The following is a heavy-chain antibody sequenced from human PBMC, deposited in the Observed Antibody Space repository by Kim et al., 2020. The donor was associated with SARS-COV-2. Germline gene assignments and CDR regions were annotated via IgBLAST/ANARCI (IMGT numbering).Heavy chain of an antibody. Sequence: VSVKGGFTISRDNSKSTLYLQMNSLRAEDTAVYYCASEEEDYYYYYYMDVWGKGTTVTVSS. CDR3: ASEEEDYYYYYYMDV. J-gene: IGHJ6*03. V-gene: IGHV3-23*01.